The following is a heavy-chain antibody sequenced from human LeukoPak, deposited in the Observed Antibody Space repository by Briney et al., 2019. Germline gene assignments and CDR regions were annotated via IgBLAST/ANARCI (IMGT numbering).Heavy chain of an antibody. CDR1: GYPFIGNY. V-gene: IGHV1-2*02. Sequence: GASVKVSCKASGYPFIGNYIHWARQAPGQGLEWMGWINPNSGGTQYSQKFQGRVTLTRDTSITTGYMELSGLTSDDTAVYYCASLSYYDLSGYFYWGQGTLVTVSS. CDR2: INPNSGGT. J-gene: IGHJ4*02. CDR3: ASLSYYDLSGYFY. D-gene: IGHD3-22*01.